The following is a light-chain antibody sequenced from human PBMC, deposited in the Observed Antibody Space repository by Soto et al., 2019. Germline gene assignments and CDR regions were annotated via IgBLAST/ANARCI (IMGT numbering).Light chain of an antibody. CDR2: KDT. J-gene: IGLJ1*01. Sequence: SYELTQPPSVSVSPGQTARITCSGDALPKKYAYWYQQKPGQAPVMVIYKDTERASGIPERFSGSGSGTTVTLTISGVQAEDEADYYCQSADSSDTYDVFGTGTKVTVL. V-gene: IGLV3-25*03. CDR3: QSADSSDTYDV. CDR1: ALPKKY.